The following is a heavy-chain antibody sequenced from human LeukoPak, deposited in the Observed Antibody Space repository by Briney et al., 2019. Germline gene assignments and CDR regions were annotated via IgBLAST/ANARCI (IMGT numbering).Heavy chain of an antibody. CDR3: ASTIFLEAGFDY. J-gene: IGHJ4*02. D-gene: IGHD3-9*01. CDR1: GFTFSTYA. V-gene: IGHV3-23*01. Sequence: PGGSLRLSCAASGFTFSTYAMTWVRQAPGMGLEWVSGISTSGGSTYYADSVKGRFTISRDNSKNTLYLQMNSLRAEDTAVYYCASTIFLEAGFDYWGQGTLVTVSS. CDR2: ISTSGGST.